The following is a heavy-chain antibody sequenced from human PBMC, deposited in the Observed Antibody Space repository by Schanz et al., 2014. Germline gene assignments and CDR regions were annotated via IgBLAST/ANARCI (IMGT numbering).Heavy chain of an antibody. D-gene: IGHD6-13*01. J-gene: IGHJ4*02. Sequence: QVQLVESGGGVVQPGRSLRLSCAASGFAFSVYGMHWVRQAPGKGPEWVAVIWSDGSTKYYADSVKGRFTIYRDNNKNTLYLQMNSLGAADTAVYVCAGAHGSSWYGEGLDYWGQGALVTVSS. CDR2: IWSDGSTK. CDR1: GFAFSVYG. CDR3: AGAHGSSWYGEGLDY. V-gene: IGHV3-33*08.